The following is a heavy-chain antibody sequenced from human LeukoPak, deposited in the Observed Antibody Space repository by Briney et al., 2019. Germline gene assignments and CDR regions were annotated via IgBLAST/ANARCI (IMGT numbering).Heavy chain of an antibody. D-gene: IGHD3-9*01. CDR1: GGTFSSYA. Sequence: ASVKVSCKASGGTFSSYAISWVRQAPGQGLEWMGIINPSGGSTSYAQKFQGRVTMTRDTSISTAYMELSRLRSDDTAVYYCARDQAHNYDILTGYISYYYYYMDVWGKGTTVTISS. J-gene: IGHJ6*03. CDR2: INPSGGST. CDR3: ARDQAHNYDILTGYISYYYYYMDV. V-gene: IGHV1-46*01.